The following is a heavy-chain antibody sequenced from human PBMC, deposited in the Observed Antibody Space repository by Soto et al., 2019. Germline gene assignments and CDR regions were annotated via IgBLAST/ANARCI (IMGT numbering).Heavy chain of an antibody. V-gene: IGHV1-2*02. D-gene: IGHD1-26*01. CDR2: INPKSGGT. CDR3: ARDLAKGGGSAGFDY. CDR1: GYTFTVYY. J-gene: IGHJ4*02. Sequence: SVKVSCRASGYTFTVYYMHWVREAPGQGLEWMGWINPKSGGTMYPQKFQGRVTMTWDTSISTAYMALTRLRSDDTAVYYCARDLAKGGGSAGFDYWGQGTLVTVSS.